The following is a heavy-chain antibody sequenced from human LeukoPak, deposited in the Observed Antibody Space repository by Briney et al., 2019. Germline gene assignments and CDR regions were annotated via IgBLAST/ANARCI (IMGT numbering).Heavy chain of an antibody. CDR1: GYTFTSYG. D-gene: IGHD4-17*01. CDR3: ARMRTTVTSYYFDY. Sequence: ASVKVSCKASGYTFTSYGISWVRQAPGQGLEWMGWISAYNGNTNYAQKLQGRVTMTTDTSTSTAYMKLRSLRSDDTAVYYCARMRTTVTSYYFDYWGQGTLVTVSS. V-gene: IGHV1-18*01. CDR2: ISAYNGNT. J-gene: IGHJ4*02.